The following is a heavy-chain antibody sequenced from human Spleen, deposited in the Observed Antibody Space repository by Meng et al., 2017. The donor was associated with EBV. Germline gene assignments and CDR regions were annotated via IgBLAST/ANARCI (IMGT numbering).Heavy chain of an antibody. D-gene: IGHD3-22*01. CDR2: INTNTGNP. CDR1: GYTFTSNA. J-gene: IGHJ4*02. Sequence: MGQSWWGVEKPGASGKVSCNACGYTFTSNAVNWVRQAPGQGLEWLGWINTNTGNPTYAQAFTGRFVFSLDTSVSTAYLQISSLKAEDTGVYYCARAYYDSSGLSDYWGQGTLVTVSS. V-gene: IGHV7-4-1*02. CDR3: ARAYYDSSGLSDY.